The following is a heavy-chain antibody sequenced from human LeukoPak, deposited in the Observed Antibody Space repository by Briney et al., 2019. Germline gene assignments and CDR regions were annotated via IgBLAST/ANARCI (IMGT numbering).Heavy chain of an antibody. V-gene: IGHV4-34*01. J-gene: IGHJ4*02. CDR2: INHSGST. CDR3: ARTYTGTSYYFDY. D-gene: IGHD1-1*01. CDR1: GGSFSGYY. Sequence: PSETLSLTCAVYGGSFSGYYWSWIRQPPGKGLEWIGEINHSGSTNYNPSLKSRVTISADTSKNQFSLKLSSVTAADTAVYYCARTYTGTSYYFDYWGQGTLVTVSS.